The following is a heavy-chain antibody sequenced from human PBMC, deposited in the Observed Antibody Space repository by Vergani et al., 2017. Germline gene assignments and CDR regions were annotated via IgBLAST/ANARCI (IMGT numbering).Heavy chain of an antibody. Sequence: EVQLVESGGGLVQPGGSLRLSCAASGFTFSSYEMNWVRQAPGKGLEWVSYISSSGSTIYYADSVKGRFTISRDNAKTSRYLQMNSLRAEDTAVYYCARDGEGIVVAGGAEGYYYYGMDVWGQGTTVTVSS. CDR2: ISSSGSTI. D-gene: IGHD6-19*01. CDR3: ARDGEGIVVAGGAEGYYYYGMDV. V-gene: IGHV3-48*03. J-gene: IGHJ6*02. CDR1: GFTFSSYE.